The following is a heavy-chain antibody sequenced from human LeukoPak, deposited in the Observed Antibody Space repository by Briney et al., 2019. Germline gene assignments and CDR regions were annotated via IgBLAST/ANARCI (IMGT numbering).Heavy chain of an antibody. CDR1: GFTSVNYA. Sequence: PGGSLRLSCAATGFTSVNYAMSWVRQAPGKGLEWVSAISGSGGSTYYADSVKGRFSISRDNSKNTLYLQMDSLRGEDTAVYYCAKDFRIGYSAHFDYWGQGALVTVSS. CDR2: ISGSGGST. D-gene: IGHD2-21*01. CDR3: AKDFRIGYSAHFDY. V-gene: IGHV3-23*01. J-gene: IGHJ4*02.